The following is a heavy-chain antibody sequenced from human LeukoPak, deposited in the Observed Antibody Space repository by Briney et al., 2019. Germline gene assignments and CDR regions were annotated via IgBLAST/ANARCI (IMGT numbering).Heavy chain of an antibody. CDR1: GGTFSSYT. J-gene: IGHJ5*02. D-gene: IGHD6-13*01. Sequence: ASVKVSCKASGGTFSSYTISWVRQAPGQGLEWMGRIIPILGIANYAQKFQGRVTTTADKSTSTAYMELSSLRSEDTAVYYCARGTGESSSTNWFDPWGQGTLVTVSS. CDR2: IIPILGIA. CDR3: ARGTGESSSTNWFDP. V-gene: IGHV1-69*02.